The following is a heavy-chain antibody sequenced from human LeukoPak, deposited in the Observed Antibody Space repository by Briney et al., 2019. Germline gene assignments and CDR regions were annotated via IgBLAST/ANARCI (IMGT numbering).Heavy chain of an antibody. V-gene: IGHV1-18*01. J-gene: IGHJ4*02. CDR1: GYTLTSYG. CDR3: AREGGYYDSSGYYAVGFDY. Sequence: ASVKVSCKASGYTLTSYGISWMRQAPGQGLEWMGWISAYNGNTNYAQKLQGRVTMTTDTSTSTAYMELRSLRSDDTAVYYCAREGGYYDSSGYYAVGFDYWGQGTLVTVSS. CDR2: ISAYNGNT. D-gene: IGHD3-22*01.